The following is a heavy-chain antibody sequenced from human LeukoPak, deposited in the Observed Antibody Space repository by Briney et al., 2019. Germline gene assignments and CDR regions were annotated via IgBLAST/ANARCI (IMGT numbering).Heavy chain of an antibody. D-gene: IGHD3-22*01. Sequence: ASVKVSCKASGGTFSSYAISWVRQAPGQGLEWMGGIIPIFGTANYAQKFQGRVTITTDESTSTAYMELSSLRSEDTAVYYCARGTYYYDSSGYYPEYFQHWGQGTLVTVSS. J-gene: IGHJ1*01. V-gene: IGHV1-69*05. CDR2: IIPIFGTA. CDR1: GGTFSSYA. CDR3: ARGTYYYDSSGYYPEYFQH.